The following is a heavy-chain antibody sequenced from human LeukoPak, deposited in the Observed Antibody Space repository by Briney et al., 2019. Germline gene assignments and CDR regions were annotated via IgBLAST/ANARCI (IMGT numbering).Heavy chain of an antibody. CDR3: ARRLTQYDCFDP. D-gene: IGHD4-11*01. CDR1: GDSVSSNSFT. Sequence: SQTLSLTCTVSGDSVSSNSFTWSWIRQSPSRGLEWLGSIYYRSTGYNDHSVSGRCRITVNPATSKNYFSLHCDSVTPADMAVYGSARRLTQYDCFDPWGQGNLVTVSS. J-gene: IGHJ5*02. CDR2: IYYRSTGYN. V-gene: IGHV6-1*01.